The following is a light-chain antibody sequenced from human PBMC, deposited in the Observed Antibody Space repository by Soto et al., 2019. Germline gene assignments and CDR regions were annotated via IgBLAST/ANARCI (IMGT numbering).Light chain of an antibody. J-gene: IGLJ1*01. CDR1: SSDVGSYNL. V-gene: IGLV2-23*01. Sequence: QSALTQPASVSGSPGQSITISCTGTSSDVGSYNLVSWYQYHPGKAPKLIIYEDAKRPSGVSNRFSGSKSGYTASLTISVLQAEDEADFYCGSYAGGRTYVFGTGTQVTVL. CDR3: GSYAGGRTYV. CDR2: EDA.